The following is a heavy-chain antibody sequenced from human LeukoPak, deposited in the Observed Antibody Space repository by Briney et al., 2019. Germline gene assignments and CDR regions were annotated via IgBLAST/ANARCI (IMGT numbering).Heavy chain of an antibody. CDR2: IKPDGSEK. CDR1: GFTFSSHW. V-gene: IGHV3-7*01. J-gene: IGHJ3*02. D-gene: IGHD3-10*01. CDR3: ARDRGQGLLWSGGDFDI. Sequence: GGSLRLSCAASGFTFSSHWMSWVRRAPGKGLEWVANIKPDGSEKYYVDSVKGRFTISRDNAKNSLYLQINSLRAEDTAVYYCARDRGQGLLWSGGDFDIWGQGTMVTVSS.